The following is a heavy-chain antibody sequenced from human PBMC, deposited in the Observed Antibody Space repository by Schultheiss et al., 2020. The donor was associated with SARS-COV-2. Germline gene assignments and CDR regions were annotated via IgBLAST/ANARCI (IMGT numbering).Heavy chain of an antibody. Sequence: SVKVSCKASGGTFSSYAISWVRQAPGQGLEWMGGIIPIFGTANYAQKLQGRVTMTTDTSTSTAYMELRSLRSDDTAVYYCARANYGMDVWGQGTTVTVSS. CDR1: GGTFSSYA. CDR3: ARANYGMDV. J-gene: IGHJ6*02. CDR2: IIPIFGTA. V-gene: IGHV1-69*05.